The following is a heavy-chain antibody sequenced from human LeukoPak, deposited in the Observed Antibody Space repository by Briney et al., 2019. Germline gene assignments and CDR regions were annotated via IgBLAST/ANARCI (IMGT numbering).Heavy chain of an antibody. CDR2: ISYDGSNK. CDR3: AKSWGYTRPYYNYMDV. CDR1: GFTFSSYG. J-gene: IGHJ6*03. Sequence: GRSLRLSCAASGFTFSSYGMHWVRQAPGKGLEWVAVISYDGSNKYYADSVKGRFTISRDNSKNTLYLQMDGLRPEDTAVYYCAKSWGYTRPYYNYMDVWGKGTTVTVSS. D-gene: IGHD3-16*02. V-gene: IGHV3-30*18.